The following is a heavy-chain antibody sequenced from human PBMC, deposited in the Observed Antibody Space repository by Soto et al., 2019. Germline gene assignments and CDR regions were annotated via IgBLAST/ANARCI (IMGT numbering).Heavy chain of an antibody. V-gene: IGHV2-5*01. D-gene: IGHD3-10*01. CDR3: TMLPYYRPGPNY. CDR1: GFSLTTRGMT. Sequence: SGPTLVNPTRPLTLTCTGSGFSLTTRGMTVGWIRQTPGKAPEWLALAYEHSPSLQSRLTFTKDTSKNQVVLTMNNVDAGDTATYYSTMLPYYRPGPNYWGQGIQVTVSS. CDR2: AYE. J-gene: IGHJ4*02.